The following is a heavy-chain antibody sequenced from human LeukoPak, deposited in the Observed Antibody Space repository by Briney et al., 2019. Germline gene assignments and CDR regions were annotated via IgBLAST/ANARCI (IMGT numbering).Heavy chain of an antibody. CDR1: GGSISSYY. CDR2: IYYSGST. J-gene: IGHJ5*02. Sequence: PSETLSLACTVSGGSISSYYWSWIRQPPGKGLEWIGYIYYSGSTNYNPSLKSRVTISVDTSKNQFSLKLSSVTAADTAVYYCARPEQQRVGGWFDPWGQGTLVTVSS. V-gene: IGHV4-59*01. CDR3: ARPEQQRVGGWFDP. D-gene: IGHD6-13*01.